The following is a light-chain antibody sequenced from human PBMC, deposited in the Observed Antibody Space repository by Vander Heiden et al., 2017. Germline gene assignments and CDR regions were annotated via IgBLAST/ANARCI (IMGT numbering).Light chain of an antibody. CDR1: RSNIGHNH. J-gene: IGLJ2*01. Sequence: SVLTQPPSASGTPGLRVTISCSGSRSNIGHNHVNCDQQLPGTAPKLLVYTNNQRPSGAPDRFPGSKSGTSASLAISGLQSEDEADYYCATWDDSLNGPTFGGGTKLTVL. CDR2: TNN. CDR3: ATWDDSLNGPT. V-gene: IGLV1-44*01.